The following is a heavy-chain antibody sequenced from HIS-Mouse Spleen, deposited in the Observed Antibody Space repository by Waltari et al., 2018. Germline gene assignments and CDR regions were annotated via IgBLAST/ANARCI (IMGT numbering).Heavy chain of an antibody. J-gene: IGHJ4*02. CDR3: ARIAEGYSSGWYAFDY. V-gene: IGHV2-70*15. CDR2: IDWDDDK. D-gene: IGHD6-19*01. Sequence: QVTLRESGPALVKPTQNLTLTCTFSGFSLSTSGMCVSWIRQPPGKALEWLARIDWDDDKYYSTSLKTRITISKDTSKNQVVLTMTNMDPVDTATYYCARIAEGYSSGWYAFDYWGQGTLVTVSS. CDR1: GFSLSTSGMC.